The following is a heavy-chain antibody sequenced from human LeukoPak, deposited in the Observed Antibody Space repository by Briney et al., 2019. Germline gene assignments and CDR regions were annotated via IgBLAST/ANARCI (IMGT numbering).Heavy chain of an antibody. Sequence: SGTLSLTCTVSGCSISSHYWNWIRQPPGKGLEWVGYIYYSGSTNYNPSLMSRVTISVDTSMNQFSLKLSSVAAAVTAVYYCARVQAYGGRGYFDYWGQGTLVTVSS. CDR1: GCSISSHY. V-gene: IGHV4-59*11. CDR2: IYYSGST. D-gene: IGHD4-23*01. J-gene: IGHJ4*02. CDR3: ARVQAYGGRGYFDY.